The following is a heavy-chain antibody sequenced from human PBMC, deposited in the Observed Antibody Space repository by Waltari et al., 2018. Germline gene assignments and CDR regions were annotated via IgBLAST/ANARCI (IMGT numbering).Heavy chain of an antibody. Sequence: QVQLVQSGAEVKKPGASVKVSCKASGYTFTSYDINWVRQAPGTGLEWMGGFDPEDGETIYAQKFQGRVTMTEDTSTDTAYMELSSLRSEDTAVYYCATGGGYCSGGSCSSSNWYFDLWGRGTLVTVSS. CDR2: FDPEDGET. J-gene: IGHJ2*01. D-gene: IGHD2-15*01. V-gene: IGHV1-24*01. CDR3: ATGGGYCSGGSCSSSNWYFDL. CDR1: GYTFTSYD.